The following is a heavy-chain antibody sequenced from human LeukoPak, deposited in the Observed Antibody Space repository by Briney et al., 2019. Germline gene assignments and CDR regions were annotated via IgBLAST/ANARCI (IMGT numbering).Heavy chain of an antibody. V-gene: IGHV1-69*05. Sequence: SVKVSCKASGYTFTSYGISWVRQAPGQGLEWMGRIIPIFGTANYAQKFQGRVTITTDESTSTAYMELSSLRSEDTAVYYCARGRTYSGYDPGNWFDPWGQGTLVTVSS. CDR1: GYTFTSYG. CDR2: IIPIFGTA. D-gene: IGHD5-12*01. CDR3: ARGRTYSGYDPGNWFDP. J-gene: IGHJ5*02.